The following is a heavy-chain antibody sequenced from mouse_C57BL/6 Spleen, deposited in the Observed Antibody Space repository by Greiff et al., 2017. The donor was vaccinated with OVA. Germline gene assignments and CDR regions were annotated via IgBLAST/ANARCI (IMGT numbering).Heavy chain of an antibody. CDR3: ASLYDGYYFDY. Sequence: VQLVESGPELVKPGASVKISCKASGYAFSSSWMNWVKQRPGKGLEWIGRIYPGDGDTNYNGKFKGKATLTADKSSSTAYMQLSSLTSEDSAVYFCASLYDGYYFDYWGQGTTLTVSS. J-gene: IGHJ2*01. V-gene: IGHV1-82*01. CDR2: IYPGDGDT. D-gene: IGHD2-3*01. CDR1: GYAFSSSW.